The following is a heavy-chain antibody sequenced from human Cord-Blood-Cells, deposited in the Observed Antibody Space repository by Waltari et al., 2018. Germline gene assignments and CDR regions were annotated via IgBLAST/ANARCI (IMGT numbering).Heavy chain of an antibody. CDR3: ARGLGRLGGKQLVQLLGI. CDR2: INPNSG. D-gene: IGHD6-6*01. V-gene: IGHV1-2*02. J-gene: IGHJ3*02. CDR1: GYTFTGYY. Sequence: QVPLVQSGAAVKKPGASVKVSCKASGYTFTGYYMHWVRQALGKGLEWMGWINPNSGDTSISTAYMELSMLRSDDTAVYYCARGLGRLGGKQLVQLLGIWGQGTMVTVSS.